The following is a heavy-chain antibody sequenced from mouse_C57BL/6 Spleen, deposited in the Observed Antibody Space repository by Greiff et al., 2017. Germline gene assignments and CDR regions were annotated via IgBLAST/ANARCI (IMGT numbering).Heavy chain of an antibody. Sequence: VKLMESGAELARPGASVKLSCKASGYTFTSYGISWVKQRTGQGLEWIGEIYPRSGNTYYNEKFKGKATLTADKSSSTAYMELRSLTSEDSAVYFCAREDYGSSRNWYFDVWGTGTTVTVSS. D-gene: IGHD1-1*01. V-gene: IGHV1-81*01. CDR1: GYTFTSYG. J-gene: IGHJ1*03. CDR3: AREDYGSSRNWYFDV. CDR2: IYPRSGNT.